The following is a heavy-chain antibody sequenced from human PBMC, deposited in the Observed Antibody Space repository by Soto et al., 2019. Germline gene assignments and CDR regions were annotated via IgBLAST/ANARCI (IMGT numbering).Heavy chain of an antibody. CDR2: IYPGDSDT. CDR1: GCTFTNYW. CDR3: AASIFYYGMDV. Sequence: EVQLVQSGAEVKKPGESLKISCKGSGCTFTNYWIGWVRQMPGKGLEWMGIIYPGDSDTKYNPSFQGQVTISADKSITTTYLQWSSLKASDTAIYYCAASIFYYGMDVWGQGTTVTVSS. V-gene: IGHV5-51*01. J-gene: IGHJ6*02.